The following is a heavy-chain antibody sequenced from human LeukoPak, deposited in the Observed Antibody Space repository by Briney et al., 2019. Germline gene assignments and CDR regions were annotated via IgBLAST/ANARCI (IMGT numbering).Heavy chain of an antibody. CDR1: GFTFSSYA. Sequence: PGGSLRLSCAASGFTFSSYAMSWVRQAPGKGLEWVSAISGSGGSTYYADSVKGRFTISRDNSKNTLYLQMNSLRAEDTAVYYCAKVALFVVVTDGRGGYYGMDVWGQGTTVTVSS. J-gene: IGHJ6*02. CDR2: ISGSGGST. V-gene: IGHV3-23*01. CDR3: AKVALFVVVTDGRGGYYGMDV. D-gene: IGHD2-21*02.